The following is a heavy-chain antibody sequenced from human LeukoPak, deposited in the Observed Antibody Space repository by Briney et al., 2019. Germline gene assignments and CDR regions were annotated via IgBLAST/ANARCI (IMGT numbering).Heavy chain of an antibody. D-gene: IGHD4-17*01. CDR1: GGSISSSNYY. V-gene: IGHV4-39*07. CDR2: IYYSGST. Sequence: SETLSLTCTVSGGSISSSNYYWGWIRQPPGKGLEWIGSIYYSGSTYYNPSLKSRVTISVDTSKNQFSLKLSSVTAADTAVYCCARGDYGDYGLGYWGQGTLVTVSS. CDR3: ARGDYGDYGLGY. J-gene: IGHJ4*02.